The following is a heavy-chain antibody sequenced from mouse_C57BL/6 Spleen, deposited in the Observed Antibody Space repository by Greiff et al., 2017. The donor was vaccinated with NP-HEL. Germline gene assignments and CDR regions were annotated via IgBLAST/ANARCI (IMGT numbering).Heavy chain of an antibody. V-gene: IGHV5-17*01. Sequence: EVKLVESGGGLVKPGGSLKLSCAASGFTFSDYGMHWVRQAPEKGLEWVAYISSVSSTIYYADTLKGRFTISRDNAKNTLFLQMTSLRSEDAAMYYCAKGMAVFDYWGQGTTLTVSS. CDR3: AKGMAVFDY. J-gene: IGHJ2*01. CDR1: GFTFSDYG. D-gene: IGHD2-10*02. CDR2: ISSVSSTI.